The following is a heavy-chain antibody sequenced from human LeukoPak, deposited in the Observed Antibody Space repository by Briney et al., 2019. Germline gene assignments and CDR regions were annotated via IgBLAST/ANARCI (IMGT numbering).Heavy chain of an antibody. CDR3: ARGAARRDGYK. CDR2: INHSGST. Sequence: SETLSLTCAVYGGSFTGYYWSWIRQPPGKGLEWIGEINHSGSTNYNPSLKSRVTVSVDTSKNQFSLKLSSVTAADTAVYYCARGAARRDGYKWGQGTLVTVSS. V-gene: IGHV4-34*01. CDR1: GGSFTGYY. J-gene: IGHJ4*02. D-gene: IGHD5-24*01.